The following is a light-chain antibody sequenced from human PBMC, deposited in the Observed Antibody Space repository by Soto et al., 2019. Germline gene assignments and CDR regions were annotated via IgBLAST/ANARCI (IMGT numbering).Light chain of an antibody. CDR1: SSDFGSYNL. Sequence: QSALTQPASVSGSPGQSITISCTGTSSDFGSYNLVSWYQRHPGKAPKLMISEVTKRPSGVSNRFSGSKSGNTASLTISGLQAEDEADYFCCSYAGTSTPYVFGTGTKVTVL. V-gene: IGLV2-23*02. CDR2: EVT. J-gene: IGLJ1*01. CDR3: CSYAGTSTPYV.